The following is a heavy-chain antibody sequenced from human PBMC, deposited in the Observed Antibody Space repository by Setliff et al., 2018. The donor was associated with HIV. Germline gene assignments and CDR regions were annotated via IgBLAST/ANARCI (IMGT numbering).Heavy chain of an antibody. Sequence: GASVKVSCKASGGTFSSYDISWVRQAPGQGLEWMGGIIPILDIANYALQFQGRVTITADKSTGAAYMELSSLRSDDTAVYYCASYEREGFDYWGQGTLVTVSS. CDR1: GGTFSSYD. CDR3: ASYEREGFDY. CDR2: IIPILDIA. D-gene: IGHD3-16*01. J-gene: IGHJ4*02. V-gene: IGHV1-69*10.